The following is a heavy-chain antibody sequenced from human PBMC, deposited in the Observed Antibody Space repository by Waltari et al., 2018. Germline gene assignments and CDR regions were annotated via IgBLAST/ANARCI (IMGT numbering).Heavy chain of an antibody. J-gene: IGHJ3*02. V-gene: IGHV3-53*01. CDR1: GFTVSSNY. CDR3: AIRPAPRLEI. CDR2: IYAGGTT. Sequence: EVQLVESGGGLIQPGGSLRLSCAASGFTVSSNYMNWVRQVPGKGLEIVSAIYAGGTTYCADSVKGRFTISRDNSENTLYLQMNNLRAEDTAVYYCAIRPAPRLEIWGQGTLVSVSS. D-gene: IGHD6-25*01.